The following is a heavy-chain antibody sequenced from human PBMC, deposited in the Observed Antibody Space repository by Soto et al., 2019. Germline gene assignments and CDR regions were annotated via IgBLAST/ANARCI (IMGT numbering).Heavy chain of an antibody. Sequence: SETLSLTCSVSGGSISSYYWSWIRQPPGKGLEYIGYIYYSGSTNYNPSLESRVTISVDTSKNQVVLTMTNLDPVDTAKYYCAHRLNSSGYYAFDYWGKGPLVTVSS. CDR2: IYYSGST. CDR3: AHRLNSSGYYAFDY. CDR1: GGSISSYY. V-gene: IGHV4-59*01. D-gene: IGHD3-22*01. J-gene: IGHJ4*02.